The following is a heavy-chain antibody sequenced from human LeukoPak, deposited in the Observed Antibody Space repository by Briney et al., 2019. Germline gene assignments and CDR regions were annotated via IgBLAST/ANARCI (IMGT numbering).Heavy chain of an antibody. J-gene: IGHJ4*02. D-gene: IGHD2-15*01. Sequence: SETLSLTCSVSGVSISRYYWSWIRQPPGKGLEWIGHISHSGSTNYNPSLKSRVTISVDTSKNQFSLKLSSVTAADTAVYYCAVVVVVAATGDDYFDYWGQGTLVTVSS. CDR1: GVSISRYY. V-gene: IGHV4-4*08. CDR2: ISHSGST. CDR3: AVVVVVAATGDDYFDY.